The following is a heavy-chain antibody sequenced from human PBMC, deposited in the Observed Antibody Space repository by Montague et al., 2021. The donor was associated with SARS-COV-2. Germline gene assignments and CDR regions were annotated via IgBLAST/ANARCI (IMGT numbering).Heavy chain of an antibody. CDR2: INQSGTT. J-gene: IGHJ5*02. CDR3: ARDFLIVAATRSNWFDP. Sequence: SETLSLTCSVYGGSLSGSYWTWIRQPPGKGLEWIGDINQSGTTNYNPSXXSRVTMSVDTSKNQFSLKLRSVTAADTAVYYCARDFLIVAATRSNWFDPWGPGTLVTVSS. D-gene: IGHD5-12*01. V-gene: IGHV4-34*01. CDR1: GGSLSGSY.